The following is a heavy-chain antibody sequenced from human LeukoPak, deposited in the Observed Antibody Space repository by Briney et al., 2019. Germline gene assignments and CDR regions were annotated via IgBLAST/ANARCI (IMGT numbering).Heavy chain of an antibody. D-gene: IGHD4-17*01. CDR2: ISSSSSYI. J-gene: IGHJ3*02. V-gene: IGHV3-21*01. CDR3: ARDMGLTTVTTVFAFDI. CDR1: GFTFSSYS. Sequence: GGSLRLSCAASGFTFSSYSMNWVRQAPGKGLEWVSSISSSSSYIHYADSVKGRFTISRDNAKSSLYLQMNSLRAEDTAVYYCARDMGLTTVTTVFAFDIWGQGTMVTVS.